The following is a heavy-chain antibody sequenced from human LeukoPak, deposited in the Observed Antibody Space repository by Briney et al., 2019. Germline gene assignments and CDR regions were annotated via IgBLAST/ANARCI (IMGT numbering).Heavy chain of an antibody. CDR3: AKVSGRVVAATFDY. Sequence: GGSLRLSCAASGFTFSSYEMNWVRQAPGKGLEWVSVISGSGGSTYYADSVKGRFTISRDNSKNTLYLQMNSLRAEDTAVYYCAKVSGRVVAATFDYWGQGTLVTVSS. CDR2: ISGSGGST. D-gene: IGHD2-15*01. V-gene: IGHV3-23*01. J-gene: IGHJ4*02. CDR1: GFTFSSYE.